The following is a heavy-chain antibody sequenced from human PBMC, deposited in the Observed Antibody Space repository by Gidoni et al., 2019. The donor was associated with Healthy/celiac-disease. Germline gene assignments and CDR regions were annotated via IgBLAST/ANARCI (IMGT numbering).Heavy chain of an antibody. CDR1: GFTFDDYA. CDR3: AKGQALYGSGENYMDV. J-gene: IGHJ6*03. V-gene: IGHV3-9*01. Sequence: EVQLVESGGGLVQPGRSLRLSCAASGFTFDDYAMHWVRQAPGKGLEWVSGISWNSGSIGYADSVKGRFTISRDNAKNSLYLQMNSLRAEDTALYYCAKGQALYGSGENYMDVWGKGTTVTVSS. D-gene: IGHD3-10*01. CDR2: ISWNSGSI.